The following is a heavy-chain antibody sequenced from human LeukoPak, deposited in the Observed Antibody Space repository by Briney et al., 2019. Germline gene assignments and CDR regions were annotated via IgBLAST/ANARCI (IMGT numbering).Heavy chain of an antibody. CDR3: ARGQVWFNYYYYGMDV. Sequence: PGGSLRLSCAASGFTFSSYAMHWVRQAPGKGLEWVAVISYDGSNKYYADSVKGRFTISRDNSKNTLYLQMNSLRAEDTAVYYSARGQVWFNYYYYGMDVWGQGTTVTVSS. CDR2: ISYDGSNK. D-gene: IGHD5-18*01. J-gene: IGHJ6*02. CDR1: GFTFSSYA. V-gene: IGHV3-30-3*01.